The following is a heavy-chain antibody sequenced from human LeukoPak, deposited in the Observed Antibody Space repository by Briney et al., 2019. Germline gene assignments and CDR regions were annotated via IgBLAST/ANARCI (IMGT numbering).Heavy chain of an antibody. D-gene: IGHD3-3*01. CDR1: GASISGSGYY. Sequence: SETLSLTCTVSGASISGSGYYWGWIRQPPGKGLEWIGSIYSSGSTYYNASLQSRVTISLDTSKNQFSLKLTSVTAADTAVYYCASIPRGTIFGVAFDYWGQGTLVTVSS. V-gene: IGHV4-39*07. CDR2: IYSSGST. J-gene: IGHJ4*02. CDR3: ASIPRGTIFGVAFDY.